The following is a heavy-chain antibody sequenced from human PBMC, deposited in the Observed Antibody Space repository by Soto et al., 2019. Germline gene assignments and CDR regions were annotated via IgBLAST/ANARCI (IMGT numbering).Heavy chain of an antibody. CDR3: ARDRAAAGYYYYGMDV. CDR2: ISYDGSNK. J-gene: IGHJ6*02. V-gene: IGHV3-30-3*01. CDR1: GFTFSSYA. D-gene: IGHD6-13*01. Sequence: GGSLRLSCAASGFTFSSYAMHWVRQAPGKGLEWVAVISYDGSNKYYADSVKGRFTISRDNSKNTLYLQMNSLRAEDTAVYYCARDRAAAGYYYYGMDVWGQGTTVTVSS.